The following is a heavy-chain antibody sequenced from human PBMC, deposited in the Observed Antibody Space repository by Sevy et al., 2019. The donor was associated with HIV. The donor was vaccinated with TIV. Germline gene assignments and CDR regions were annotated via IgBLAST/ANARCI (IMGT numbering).Heavy chain of an antibody. J-gene: IGHJ6*02. D-gene: IGHD3-16*01. CDR2: ISYDGSYR. CDR3: AKNRPPGGSYFSRHAMDV. V-gene: IGHV3-30*18. Sequence: GGSLRLSCAASGFTFSTYEMHWVSQAPGKGLEWVAIISYDGSYRENADSVRGRFSMSRDNSKNTKYLQMSCLSIEDTAVYYCAKNRPPGGSYFSRHAMDVWGRGTTVTVSS. CDR1: GFTFSTYE.